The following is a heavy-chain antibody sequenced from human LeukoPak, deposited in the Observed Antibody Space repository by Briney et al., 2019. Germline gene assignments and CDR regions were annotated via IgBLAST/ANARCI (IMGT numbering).Heavy chain of an antibody. J-gene: IGHJ5*02. CDR3: ARVGDYGDYAWFDP. CDR1: GGSISSYY. V-gene: IGHV4-59*01. D-gene: IGHD4-17*01. CDR2: IYYSGST. Sequence: KSSETLSLTCTVSGGSISSYYWSWIRQPPGKGLEWIGYIYYSGSTNYNPSLKSRVTISVDTSKNQFSLKLSSVTAADTAVYYCARVGDYGDYAWFDPWGQGTLVTVSS.